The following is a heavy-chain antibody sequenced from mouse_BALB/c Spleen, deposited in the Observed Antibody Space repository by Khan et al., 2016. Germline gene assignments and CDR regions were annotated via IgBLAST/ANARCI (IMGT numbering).Heavy chain of an antibody. CDR2: ISYSGST. CDR3: ARGAYYRYDWYFDV. V-gene: IGHV3-2*02. J-gene: IGHJ1*01. CDR1: GYSITSDYA. Sequence: EVQLQESGPGLVKPSQSLSLTCTVTGYSITSDYAWNWIRQFPGNKLAWMGYISYSGSTSYNPSLKSRISITRDTSKNQFFLQLNSVTTEDTAPYYCARGAYYRYDWYFDVWGAGTTVTVSS. D-gene: IGHD2-14*01.